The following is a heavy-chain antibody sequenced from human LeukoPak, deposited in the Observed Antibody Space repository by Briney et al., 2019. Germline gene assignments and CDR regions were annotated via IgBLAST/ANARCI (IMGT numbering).Heavy chain of an antibody. CDR3: ARGPRGSYHDY. D-gene: IGHD1-26*01. CDR2: IYHSGST. J-gene: IGHJ4*02. V-gene: IGHV4-30-2*01. Sequence: SETLSLTCAVSGGSISSGGYSWSWIRQPPGKGLEWIGYIYHSGSTYYNPSLKSRVTISVDRSKNQFSLKLCSVTAADTAVYYCARGPRGSYHDYWGQGTLVTVSS. CDR1: GGSISSGGYS.